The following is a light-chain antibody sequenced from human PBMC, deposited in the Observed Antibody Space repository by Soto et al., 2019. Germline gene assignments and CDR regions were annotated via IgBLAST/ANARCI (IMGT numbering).Light chain of an antibody. V-gene: IGKV3-15*01. CDR2: GAS. CDR1: QSVSSN. Sequence: EIVMTQSPATLSVSPGERATLSCRASQSVSSNLAWYQQKPGQAPRPLIYGASTRATGIPARFSGSGSGTEFTLTLSSLQSEDFAVYYCQQYNNWPPLTFGGGTKVEIK. J-gene: IGKJ4*01. CDR3: QQYNNWPPLT.